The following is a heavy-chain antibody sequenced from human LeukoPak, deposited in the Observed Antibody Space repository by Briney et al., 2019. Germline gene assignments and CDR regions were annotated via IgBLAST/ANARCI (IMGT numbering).Heavy chain of an antibody. CDR2: ISSSSSYI. D-gene: IGHD3-22*01. V-gene: IGHV3-21*01. CDR1: GFTFSSYS. J-gene: IGHJ4*02. CDR3: ARGPTYYDPSGFYSEY. Sequence: GGSLRLSCAASGFTFSSYSMNWVRQAPGKGLEWVSSISSSSSYIYYADSVKGRFTISRDNAKNSLYLQMNSLRAEDTAVYYCARGPTYYDPSGFYSEYWGQGTLVTV.